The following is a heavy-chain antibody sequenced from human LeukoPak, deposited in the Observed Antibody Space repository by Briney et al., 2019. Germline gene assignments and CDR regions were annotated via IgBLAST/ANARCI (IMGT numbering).Heavy chain of an antibody. D-gene: IGHD4-17*01. CDR3: ARVSVTLYYFDY. Sequence: GGSLRLSCAASGLTFSDYYMSWIRQAPGKGLEWVSYISSSGSTIYYADSVKGRFTISRDNAKNSLYLQMNSLRAEDTAVYYCARVSVTLYYFDYWGQGTLVTVSS. J-gene: IGHJ4*02. CDR2: ISSSGSTI. V-gene: IGHV3-11*01. CDR1: GLTFSDYY.